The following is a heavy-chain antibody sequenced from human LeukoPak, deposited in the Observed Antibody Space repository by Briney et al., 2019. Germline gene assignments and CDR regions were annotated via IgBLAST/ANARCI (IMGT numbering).Heavy chain of an antibody. CDR3: ARDDMKRAFDI. V-gene: IGHV4-59*01. J-gene: IGHJ3*02. D-gene: IGHD3-9*01. CDR2: IYYSGSA. CDR1: GGSISSYY. Sequence: ETLSLTCTVSGGSISSYYWSWIRQPPGKGLEWIGYIYYSGSANYNPSLKSRVTISVDTSKNQFSLKLSSVTAADTAVYYCARDDMKRAFDIWGQGTMVTVSS.